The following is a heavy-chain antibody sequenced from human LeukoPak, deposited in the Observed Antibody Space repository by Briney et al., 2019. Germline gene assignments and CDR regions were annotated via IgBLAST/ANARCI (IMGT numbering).Heavy chain of an antibody. Sequence: VASVKVSCKASGGTFSSYAISWVRQAPGQGLEWMGGIIPIFGTANYAQKFQGRVTITADKSTSTAYMELSSLRSEDTAVYYCAIGPLHLSNLYYFDYWGQGTMVTVSS. CDR3: AIGPLHLSNLYYFDY. D-gene: IGHD1-14*01. CDR1: GGTFSSYA. J-gene: IGHJ4*02. V-gene: IGHV1-69*06. CDR2: IIPIFGTA.